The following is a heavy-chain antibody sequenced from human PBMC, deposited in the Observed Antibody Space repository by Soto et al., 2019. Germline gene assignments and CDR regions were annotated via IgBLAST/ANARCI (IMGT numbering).Heavy chain of an antibody. J-gene: IGHJ6*02. CDR1: GGTFSSYA. Sequence: QVQLVQSGAEVKKPGSSVKVSCKASGGTFSSYAISWVRQAPGQGLEWMGGIIPIFGTANYAQKFQGRVTSTADKSTSTAYMELSSLRSEDTAVYYCASCTNGVLYYYYGMDVWGQGTTVTVSS. CDR2: IIPIFGTA. CDR3: ASCTNGVLYYYYGMDV. V-gene: IGHV1-69*06. D-gene: IGHD2-8*01.